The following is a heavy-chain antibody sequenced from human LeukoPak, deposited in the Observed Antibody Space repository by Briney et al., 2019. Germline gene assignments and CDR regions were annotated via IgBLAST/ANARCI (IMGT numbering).Heavy chain of an antibody. CDR2: FNPSGGNT. V-gene: IGHV1-46*01. CDR1: GGTFSSYA. D-gene: IGHD4-17*01. Sequence: GASVKVSCKASGGTFSSYAISWVRQAPGQGLEWMGIFNPSGGNTNYAQRFQGRVTLTRDTSTTTVYMDLSGLRPEDTAVYYCARGRTVTNDFDLWGRGTLLTVSS. J-gene: IGHJ2*01. CDR3: ARGRTVTNDFDL.